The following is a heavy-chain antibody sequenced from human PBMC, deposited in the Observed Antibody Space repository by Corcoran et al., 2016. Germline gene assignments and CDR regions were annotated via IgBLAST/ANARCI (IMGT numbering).Heavy chain of an antibody. CDR1: GGTFSSYA. D-gene: IGHD2-2*01. V-gene: IGHV1-69*06. Sequence: QVQLVQSGAEVKKPGSSVKVSCKASGGTFSSYAISWVRQAPGQGLEWMGGIIPIFGTANYAQKFQGRVTITADKSTSTAYMELSSLRSEDTAGYYGARRVVVPAPNGWFDPWGQGTLVTVSS. CDR2: IIPIFGTA. J-gene: IGHJ5*02. CDR3: ARRVVVPAPNGWFDP.